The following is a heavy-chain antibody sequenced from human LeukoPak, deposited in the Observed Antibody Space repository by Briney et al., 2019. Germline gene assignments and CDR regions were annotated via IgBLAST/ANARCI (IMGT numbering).Heavy chain of an antibody. D-gene: IGHD3-9*01. CDR2: ISGSGGST. CDR3: AKDQYDILTGYYND. Sequence: GGSLILSCAASGFTFSNYAMSWVRQAPGKGLEWVSAISGSGGSTYYADSVKGRFTISRDNSKNTLYLQMNSLRAEDTAVYYCAKDQYDILTGYYNDWGQGTLVTVSS. CDR1: GFTFSNYA. J-gene: IGHJ4*02. V-gene: IGHV3-23*01.